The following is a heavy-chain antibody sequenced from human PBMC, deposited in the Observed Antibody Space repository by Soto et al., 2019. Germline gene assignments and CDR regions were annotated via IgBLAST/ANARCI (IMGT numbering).Heavy chain of an antibody. V-gene: IGHV4-39*01. D-gene: IGHD3-10*01. Sequence: SETLSLTCTVSGASISSSSYSWGWIRQPPGKGLEWIGSIYYSVSTYYNPSLKSRVTISVDTSKNQFSLKLSSVTAADTAVYYCARARSLIIWPVYNCFDLWGQGTLVTVSS. CDR3: ARARSLIIWPVYNCFDL. CDR2: IYYSVST. CDR1: GASISSSSYS. J-gene: IGHJ5*02.